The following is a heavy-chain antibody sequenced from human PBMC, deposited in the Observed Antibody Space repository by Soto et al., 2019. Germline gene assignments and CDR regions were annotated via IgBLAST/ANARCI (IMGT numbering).Heavy chain of an antibody. CDR2: IYPGDSDT. V-gene: IGHV5-51*01. D-gene: IGHD6-6*01. CDR1: GYSFTSYW. J-gene: IGHJ6*02. Sequence: GESLKISCKGSGYSFTSYWIGWVRQMPGKGLEWMGIIYPGDSDTRYSPSFQGQVTISADKSISTAYLQWSSLKASGTAMYYCARSGYSSSSTYYYGMDVWGQGTTVTVSS. CDR3: ARSGYSSSSTYYYGMDV.